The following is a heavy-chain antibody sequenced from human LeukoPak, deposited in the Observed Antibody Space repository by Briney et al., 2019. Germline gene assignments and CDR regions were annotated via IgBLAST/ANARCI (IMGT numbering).Heavy chain of an antibody. D-gene: IGHD3-10*01. J-gene: IGHJ4*02. CDR2: IIPIFGTA. V-gene: IGHV1-69*05. CDR3: ARDAPNVYYGSGSPHFDY. Sequence: GASVKVSCKASGGTFSSYAISWVRQAPGQGLEWMGRIIPIFGTANYAQKFQGRVTITTDESTSTAYMELSSLRSEDTAVYYCARDAPNVYYGSGSPHFDYWGQGTLVTVSS. CDR1: GGTFSSYA.